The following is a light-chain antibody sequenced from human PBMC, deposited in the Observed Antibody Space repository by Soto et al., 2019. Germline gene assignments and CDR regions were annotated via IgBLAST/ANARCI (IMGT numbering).Light chain of an antibody. Sequence: QSVLTQPPSVSAAPGQKVTISCSGSSSDIGNNYVSWYQQVPGTAPKLLIYDNNKRPSGIPDRFSGSKSGTSATLDITGLQTGDEADYYCGTWDSSLSAGGVFGGGTKLTVL. CDR2: DNN. J-gene: IGLJ3*02. CDR1: SSDIGNNY. V-gene: IGLV1-51*01. CDR3: GTWDSSLSAGGV.